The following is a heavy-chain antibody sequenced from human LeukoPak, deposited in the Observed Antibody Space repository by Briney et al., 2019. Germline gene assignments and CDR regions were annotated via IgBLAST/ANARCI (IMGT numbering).Heavy chain of an antibody. Sequence: GGSLRLSCAASGFTFDAHGMSWVRQAPGKGLEWVSGINWNGGSIGYADSVKGRFTISRDNAKNSLYLQMNSLRAEGTALYYCARGGEDGDYALQAYWGQGTLVTVSS. CDR3: ARGGEDGDYALQAY. CDR1: GFTFDAHG. V-gene: IGHV3-20*04. J-gene: IGHJ4*02. D-gene: IGHD4-17*01. CDR2: INWNGGSI.